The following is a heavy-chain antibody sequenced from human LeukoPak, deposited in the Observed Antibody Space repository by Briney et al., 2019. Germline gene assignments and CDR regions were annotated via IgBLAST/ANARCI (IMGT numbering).Heavy chain of an antibody. Sequence: PGGSLRLSSAASGFTFSSYAMSWVRQAPGKGLEWVSAISGSGGSTYYADSVKGRFTISRDNSKNTLYLQMNSLRAEDTAVYYCAKVLSYYYDSSGYYPTFDAFDIWGQGTMVTVSS. J-gene: IGHJ3*02. CDR2: ISGSGGST. D-gene: IGHD3-22*01. V-gene: IGHV3-23*01. CDR3: AKVLSYYYDSSGYYPTFDAFDI. CDR1: GFTFSSYA.